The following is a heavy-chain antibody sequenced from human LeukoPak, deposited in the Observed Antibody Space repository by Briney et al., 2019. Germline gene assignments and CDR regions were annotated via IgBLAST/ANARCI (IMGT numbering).Heavy chain of an antibody. CDR1: GYSFTSYW. Sequence: GASLQISCKGSGYSFTSYWIGWVRQLPGKGLEWMGIIYPGDSDTRYSPSFQGQVTISADKSISTAYLQWSSLKASDTAMYYCARAVMVRGLSHFDYWGQGTLVTVSS. D-gene: IGHD3-10*01. CDR3: ARAVMVRGLSHFDY. CDR2: IYPGDSDT. J-gene: IGHJ4*02. V-gene: IGHV5-51*01.